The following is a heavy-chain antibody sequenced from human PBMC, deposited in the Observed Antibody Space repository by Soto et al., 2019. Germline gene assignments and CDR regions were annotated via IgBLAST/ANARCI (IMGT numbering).Heavy chain of an antibody. V-gene: IGHV4-59*01. CDR3: ARARTSSAVDFDY. D-gene: IGHD6-19*01. CDR2: IDYSGNT. Sequence: PSETLSLTCTVSGGPISSYYWSWIRQPPGKGLEWIGYIDYSGNTNYNHSLKSRVTISVDTSKNQFSLKLTYLTAADTAVYYCARARTSSAVDFDYWGQGTLVTVSS. J-gene: IGHJ4*02. CDR1: GGPISSYY.